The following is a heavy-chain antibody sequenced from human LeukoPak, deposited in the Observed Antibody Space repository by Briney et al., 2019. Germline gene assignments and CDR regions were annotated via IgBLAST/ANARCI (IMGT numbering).Heavy chain of an antibody. V-gene: IGHV3-30*18. J-gene: IGHJ3*02. D-gene: IGHD3-10*01. CDR3: AKDREVRGVMDFAAFDI. Sequence: GGSLRLSCAASGFTFSSYGVDWVRQAPGKGLEWVAIISFDGSSKYYADSVKGRFTISRDNSKNTLYLQMSSLRAADTAVYYCAKDREVRGVMDFAAFDIWGQGTMVTVSS. CDR2: ISFDGSSK. CDR1: GFTFSSYG.